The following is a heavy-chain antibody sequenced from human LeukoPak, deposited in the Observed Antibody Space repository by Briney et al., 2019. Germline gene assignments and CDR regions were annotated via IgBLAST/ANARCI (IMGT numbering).Heavy chain of an antibody. CDR3: ARGYDYGGNSGGFDY. V-gene: IGHV4-59*11. CDR1: GGSISSHY. J-gene: IGHJ4*02. Sequence: SETLSLTCTVSGGSISSHYWSWIRQPPERGLEWIGFIYYTGTTRYNPSLRGRVTMSVDSSRNHFSLKLSSVTAADTAAYYCARGYDYGGNSGGFDYWGQGTLVTVSS. CDR2: IYYTGTT. D-gene: IGHD4-23*01.